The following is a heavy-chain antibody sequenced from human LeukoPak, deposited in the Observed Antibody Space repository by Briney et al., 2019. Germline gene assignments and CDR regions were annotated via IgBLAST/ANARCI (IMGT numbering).Heavy chain of an antibody. CDR2: ICGYNDNP. CDR3: ARVGRDCRDTRCTWSDWLDP. J-gene: IGHJ5*02. V-gene: IGHV1-18*01. D-gene: IGHD2-2*01. Sequence: DSVKVSCKASGYTFTRFGISWVRQAPGQGLEWMGWICGYNDNPHYAQSFQGRVTMTTDTSSSTVYMELRSLGSDDTAIYYCARVGRDCRDTRCTWSDWLDPWGQGTLVTVSS. CDR1: GYTFTRFG.